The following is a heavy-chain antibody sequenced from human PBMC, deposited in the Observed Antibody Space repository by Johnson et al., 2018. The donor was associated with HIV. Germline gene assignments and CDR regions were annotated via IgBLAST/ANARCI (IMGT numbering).Heavy chain of an antibody. CDR3: TKEIVRYSIDWDVFDM. CDR1: GFTFDDYA. Sequence: VQLVESGGGLVQPGRSLRLSCAASGFTFDDYAMHWVRQAPGKGLEWVSGISWNSDKIGYADSVRGRFSISRDNAKNTLYLQMDSLRAEDTALYYCTKEIVRYSIDWDVFDMWGQGTMVTVSS. CDR2: ISWNSDKI. J-gene: IGHJ3*02. V-gene: IGHV3-9*01. D-gene: IGHD6-19*01.